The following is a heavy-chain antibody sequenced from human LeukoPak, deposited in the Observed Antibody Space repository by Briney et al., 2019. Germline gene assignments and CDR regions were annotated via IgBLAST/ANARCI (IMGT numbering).Heavy chain of an antibody. J-gene: IGHJ4*02. Sequence: SETLSLTCTVSGGSISSGGYYWPWIHQYPGKGLEWIGYIYNSGTPYYNPSLQSRFTIPGDTSKNQFSLRLSSVTAADTAVYYCARTAGWSYGFDYWGQGTLVTVSS. V-gene: IGHV4-31*03. CDR2: IYNSGTP. D-gene: IGHD5-18*01. CDR1: GGSISSGGYY. CDR3: ARTAGWSYGFDY.